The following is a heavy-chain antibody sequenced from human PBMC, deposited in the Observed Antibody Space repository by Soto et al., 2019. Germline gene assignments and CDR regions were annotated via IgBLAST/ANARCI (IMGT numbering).Heavy chain of an antibody. V-gene: IGHV2-5*02. CDR1: GFSLSTTGVG. Sequence: QITLKESGPTLVKPTQTLTLTCTFSGFSLSTTGVGVGWIRQPPGKALEWLALIYWDDDKRYSPSLKSRLTIPKDTSKNQVALTITNMDPLDTATYSCAHSDYIRPLASWGKGTLVTVSS. CDR2: IYWDDDK. J-gene: IGHJ4*02. CDR3: AHSDYIRPLAS. D-gene: IGHD4-17*01.